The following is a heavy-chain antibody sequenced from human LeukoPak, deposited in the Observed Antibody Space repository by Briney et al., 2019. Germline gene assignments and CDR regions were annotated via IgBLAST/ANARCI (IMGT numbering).Heavy chain of an antibody. CDR2: ISYDGSNK. CDR1: GFTFSSYG. CDR3: AKGNPYAAFDI. J-gene: IGHJ3*02. D-gene: IGHD2-2*01. Sequence: GGSLRLSCAASGFTFSSYGMHWVRQAPGKGLEWVAVISYDGSNKYYADSVKGRFTISRDNSKNTLYLQMNSLRAEDTAVYYCAKGNPYAAFDIWGQGTMVTVSS. V-gene: IGHV3-30*18.